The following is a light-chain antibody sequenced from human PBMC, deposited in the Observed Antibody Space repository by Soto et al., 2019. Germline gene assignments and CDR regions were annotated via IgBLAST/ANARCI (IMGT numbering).Light chain of an antibody. CDR3: QQSYSVPFT. V-gene: IGKV1-39*01. Sequence: DTQMTQSPSSLSASVGDRVTITCRASQNINIYVNWYQQKPGGAPKLLIYAASTLQTGVPLRFSGSGSGTDFTLTISSLQAEDFAIYYCQQSYSVPFTFGPGTSVDLK. J-gene: IGKJ3*01. CDR1: QNINIY. CDR2: AAS.